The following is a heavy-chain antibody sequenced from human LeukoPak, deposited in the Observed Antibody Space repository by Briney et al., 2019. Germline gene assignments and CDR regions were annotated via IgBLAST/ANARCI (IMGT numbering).Heavy chain of an antibody. CDR1: GGSISSGDYY. Sequence: PSETLSLTCTVSGGSISSGDYYWSWIRQPPGKGLEWIVYIYYSGSTYYNPSLKSRVTISVDTSKNQFSLKLSSVTAADTAVYYCARGLYYLGGVRGVVSDWGQGTLVTVSS. CDR2: IYYSGST. J-gene: IGHJ4*02. V-gene: IGHV4-30-4*01. CDR3: ARGLYYLGGVRGVVSD. D-gene: IGHD3-10*02.